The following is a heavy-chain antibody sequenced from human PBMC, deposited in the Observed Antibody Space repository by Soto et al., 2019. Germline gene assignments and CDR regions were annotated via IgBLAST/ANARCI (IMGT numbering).Heavy chain of an antibody. CDR1: GYTFTNFG. Sequence: ASVKVSCKASGYTFTNFGISWVRQAPGQGLEWMGWISAYNGNTNYAQKFQGRVTMTTDTSTTTAYMELRSLRSDDTAVYYCARDQAMAQFDYWGQGTLVTVSS. J-gene: IGHJ4*02. V-gene: IGHV1-18*01. D-gene: IGHD5-18*01. CDR2: ISAYNGNT. CDR3: ARDQAMAQFDY.